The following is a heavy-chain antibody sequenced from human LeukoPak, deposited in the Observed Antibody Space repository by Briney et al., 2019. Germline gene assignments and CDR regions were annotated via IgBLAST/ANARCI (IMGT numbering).Heavy chain of an antibody. J-gene: IGHJ4*02. D-gene: IGHD4-17*01. CDR3: ARVGSGDYGDYFDY. Sequence: PPETLSLTCTVPGDSINSGSYYWSWIRQPAGKGLEWIGRIYSSGDTNYNPSLKSRVTISVDTSKNQFSLKLNSVTAADTAVYYCARVGSGDYGDYFDYWGQGTLVTVSS. V-gene: IGHV4-61*02. CDR1: GDSINSGSYY. CDR2: IYSSGDT.